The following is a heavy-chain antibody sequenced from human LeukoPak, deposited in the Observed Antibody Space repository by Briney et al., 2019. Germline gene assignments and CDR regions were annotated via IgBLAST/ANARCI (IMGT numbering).Heavy chain of an antibody. CDR1: GFTFTDHW. J-gene: IGHJ4*02. Sequence: PGGSLRLSCAASGFTFTDHWMHWVRQAPGKGLVWVSRIKTDGSIRGYADSVEGRFTVSRDNARNTVYLEMSSLRVDDTAVYFCVRDRTTVTLFDSWGQVTLVTVAS. D-gene: IGHD4-17*01. CDR2: IKTDGSIR. V-gene: IGHV3-74*01. CDR3: VRDRTTVTLFDS.